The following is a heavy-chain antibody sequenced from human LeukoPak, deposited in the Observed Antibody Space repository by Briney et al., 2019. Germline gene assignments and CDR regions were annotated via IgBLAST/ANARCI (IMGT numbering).Heavy chain of an antibody. Sequence: PGGSLRLSCAASGFTFSTYWMTWVRQAPGKGMEFVANIKGDESDKSYLASVRGRFTLSRDNAKNSLSLQMNSLTAEDTAVYYSARGDYSAWGQAILVTASS. D-gene: IGHD3-10*01. CDR1: GFTFSTYW. CDR2: IKGDESDK. J-gene: IGHJ4*02. V-gene: IGHV3-7*01. CDR3: ARGDYSA.